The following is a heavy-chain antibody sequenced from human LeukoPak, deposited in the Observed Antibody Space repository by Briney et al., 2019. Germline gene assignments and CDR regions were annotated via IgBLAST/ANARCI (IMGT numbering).Heavy chain of an antibody. CDR1: GFTFSSFG. D-gene: IGHD1-1*01. J-gene: IGHJ3*02. CDR2: IRSSSSYI. V-gene: IGHV3-21*01. Sequence: GGSLRLSCAASGFTFSSFGMNWVRQAPGKGLEWVSSIRSSSSYIYYADSVKGRFTISRDDAKNSLFLQMNSLRPEDTAVCYCARARGTTGTTRIAFDIWGKGTMVTVSS. CDR3: ARARGTTGTTRIAFDI.